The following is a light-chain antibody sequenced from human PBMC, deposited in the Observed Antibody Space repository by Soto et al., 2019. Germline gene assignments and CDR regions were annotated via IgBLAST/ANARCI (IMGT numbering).Light chain of an antibody. CDR1: QAIGSD. Sequence: AVQMTQSPSSLSASVGDRVIITCRASQAIGSDLGWYQQKPGKAPKLLIYGSSSLQTGVPSRFSGSGSGTDFTLTISSLQPEDFATYFCLQDNNYPWTFGQGTKVEV. V-gene: IGKV1-6*01. CDR3: LQDNNYPWT. CDR2: GSS. J-gene: IGKJ1*01.